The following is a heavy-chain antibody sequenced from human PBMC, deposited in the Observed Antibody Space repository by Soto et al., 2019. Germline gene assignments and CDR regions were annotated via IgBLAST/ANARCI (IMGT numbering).Heavy chain of an antibody. D-gene: IGHD6-13*01. CDR2: IHSSGST. CDR3: ATDALALFDS. J-gene: IGHJ4*02. Sequence: SETLSLTCSVSDGSVNSGNYYWTWIRQPPGKGLEWIGYIHSSGSTLYSPSLKSRVIISVDTSMNQFSLKVNSLTAADTAVYYCATDALALFDSWGQGTLVTVSS. V-gene: IGHV4-61*01. CDR1: DGSVNSGNYY.